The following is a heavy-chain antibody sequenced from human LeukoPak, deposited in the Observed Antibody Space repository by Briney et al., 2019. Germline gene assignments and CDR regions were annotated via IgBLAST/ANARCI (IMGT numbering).Heavy chain of an antibody. CDR2: IYYSGST. J-gene: IGHJ6*02. V-gene: IGHV4-31*03. D-gene: IGHD3-3*01. CDR1: GGSISSGGYY. CDR3: ARGSPDSGFAIFGVVNDYGMDV. Sequence: PSQTLSLTCTVSGGSISSGGYYWSWIRQHPGKGLEWIGYIYYSGSTYYNPSLKSRVTISVDTSKNQFSLKLSSVTAADTAVYYCARGSPDSGFAIFGVVNDYGMDVWGQGTTVTVSS.